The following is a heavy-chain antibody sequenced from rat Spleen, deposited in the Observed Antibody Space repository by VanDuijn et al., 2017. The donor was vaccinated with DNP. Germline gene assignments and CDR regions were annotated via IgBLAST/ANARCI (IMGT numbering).Heavy chain of an antibody. CDR2: ISYDGGST. J-gene: IGHJ2*01. CDR1: GFTFSNYD. Sequence: EVQLVESGGGLVQPGRSMKLSCAASGFTFSNYDMAWVRQAPKKGLEWVATISYDGGSTYYRDSMKGRFTISRDNAKSTLYLQMDSLRSEDTATYYCTTEAADYWGQGVMVTVSS. CDR3: TTEAADY. V-gene: IGHV5-20*01.